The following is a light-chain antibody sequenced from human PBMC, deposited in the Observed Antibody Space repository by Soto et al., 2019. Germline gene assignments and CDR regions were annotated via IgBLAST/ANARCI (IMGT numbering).Light chain of an antibody. CDR1: QSISTS. CDR3: QQYITYST. V-gene: IGKV1-5*01. Sequence: DIQMTQSPSTLSASVGDTVNITCRASQSISTSLAWYQQKPGKAPNLLISGASTLEDGVPSRFRGSGSGTEFTLTITSLQTDDFATYYCQQYITYSTFGQGTKVDIK. CDR2: GAS. J-gene: IGKJ1*01.